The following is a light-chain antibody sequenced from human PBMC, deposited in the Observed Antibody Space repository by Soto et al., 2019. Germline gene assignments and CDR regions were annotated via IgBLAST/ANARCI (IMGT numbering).Light chain of an antibody. CDR2: DAS. Sequence: EIVLTQSPATLSLSPGERATLSCRASQSVSSYLAWYQQKPGQAPRLLIYDASNRATGIPARFSGSGSGTDFTLTISSLEPEDFAVYYCQQRSNWFQFTFGPGTKVDIK. J-gene: IGKJ3*01. CDR3: QQRSNWFQFT. V-gene: IGKV3-11*01. CDR1: QSVSSY.